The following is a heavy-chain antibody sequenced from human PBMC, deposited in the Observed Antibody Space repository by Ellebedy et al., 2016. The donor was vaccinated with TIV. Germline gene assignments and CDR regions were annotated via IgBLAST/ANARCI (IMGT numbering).Heavy chain of an antibody. Sequence: GESLKISCKGSGYSFTSYWISWVRQMPGKGLEWMGRIDPSDSYTNYSPSFQGHVTISADKSISTAYLQWSSLKASDTAMYYCARHGDDSSGYYYVGWFDPWGQGTLVTVSS. V-gene: IGHV5-10-1*01. CDR1: GYSFTSYW. CDR3: ARHGDDSSGYYYVGWFDP. J-gene: IGHJ5*02. CDR2: IDPSDSYT. D-gene: IGHD3-22*01.